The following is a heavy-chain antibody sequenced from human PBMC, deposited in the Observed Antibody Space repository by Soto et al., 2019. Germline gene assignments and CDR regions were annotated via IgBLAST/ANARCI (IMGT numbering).Heavy chain of an antibody. J-gene: IGHJ4*02. CDR2: IIPIFGTA. CDR1: GGTFSSYA. CDR3: ARDYSYGDLRFDY. D-gene: IGHD4-17*01. V-gene: IGHV1-69*13. Sequence: GASVKVSCKASGGTFSSYAISWVRQAPGQGLEWMGGIIPIFGTANYAQKFQGRVTITADESTSTAYMELSSLRSEDTAVYYCARDYSYGDLRFDYWGQGTLVTVSS.